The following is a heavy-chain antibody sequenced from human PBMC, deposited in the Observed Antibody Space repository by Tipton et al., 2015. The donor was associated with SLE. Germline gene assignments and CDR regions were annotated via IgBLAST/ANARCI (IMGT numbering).Heavy chain of an antibody. CDR1: GFTFSSYS. V-gene: IGHV3-21*01. CDR2: ISSSSSYI. CDR3: ARGGTAMVIAFDI. J-gene: IGHJ3*02. Sequence: GSLRLSCAASGFTFSSYSMNWVRQAPGKGLEWVSSISSSSSYIYHADSVKGRFTISRDNAKNSLYLQMNSLRAEDTAVYYCARGGTAMVIAFDIWGQGTMATVSS. D-gene: IGHD5-18*01.